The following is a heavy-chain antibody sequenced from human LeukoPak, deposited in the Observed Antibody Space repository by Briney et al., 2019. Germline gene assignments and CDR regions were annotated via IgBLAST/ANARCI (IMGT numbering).Heavy chain of an antibody. Sequence: GASVKVSCKASGYTFTGYYMHWVRQAPGQGLEWMGWINPNSGGTNYAQKFQGRVTMTRDTSISTAYMELSRLRSDDTAVHYCARTTNYGSGSYYNGPHDYWGQGTLVTVSS. J-gene: IGHJ4*02. V-gene: IGHV1-2*02. CDR2: INPNSGGT. CDR1: GYTFTGYY. CDR3: ARTTNYGSGSYYNGPHDY. D-gene: IGHD3-10*01.